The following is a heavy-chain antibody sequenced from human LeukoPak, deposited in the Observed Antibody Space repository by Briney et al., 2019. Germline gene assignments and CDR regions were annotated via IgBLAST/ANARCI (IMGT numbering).Heavy chain of an antibody. Sequence: GGSPRLSCAASGFTFSSYWMHWVRQAPGKGLVWVSRINSDGSSTSYADSVKGRFTISRDNAKNTLYLQMNSLRAEDTAVYYCARDARQRYYFDYWGQGTLVTVSS. D-gene: IGHD6-25*01. CDR2: INSDGSST. CDR1: GFTFSSYW. CDR3: ARDARQRYYFDY. V-gene: IGHV3-74*01. J-gene: IGHJ4*02.